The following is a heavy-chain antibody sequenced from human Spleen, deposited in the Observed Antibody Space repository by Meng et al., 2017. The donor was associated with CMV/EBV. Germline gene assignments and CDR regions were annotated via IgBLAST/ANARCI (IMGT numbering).Heavy chain of an antibody. V-gene: IGHV4-34*01. CDR2: INHSGST. D-gene: IGHD3-22*01. J-gene: IGHJ6*02. CDR3: ARAKGRSRYYYDSSGYLYGMDV. Sequence: YYWSWIRQPPGKGLEWIGEINHSGSTNYNPSLKSRVTISVDTSKNQFSLKLSSVTAADTAVYYCARAKGRSRYYYDSSGYLYGMDVWGQGTTVTVSS. CDR1: YY.